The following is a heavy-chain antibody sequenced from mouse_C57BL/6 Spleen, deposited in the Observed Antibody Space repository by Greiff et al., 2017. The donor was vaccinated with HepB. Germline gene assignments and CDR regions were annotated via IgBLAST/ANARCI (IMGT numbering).Heavy chain of an antibody. CDR3: ARIKKIVATDFDY. D-gene: IGHD1-1*01. J-gene: IGHJ2*01. CDR1: GYTFTSYW. Sequence: VQLQQSGAELVKAGASVKMSCKASGYTFTSYWMHWVKQRLGQGLEWFAETNPTNGRTYYNEKFKSKATLTVDKSSSTAYMLLSGPTFEDSAVYYCARIKKIVATDFDYWGRGTTLTVSS. V-gene: IGHV1S81*02. CDR2: TNPTNGRT.